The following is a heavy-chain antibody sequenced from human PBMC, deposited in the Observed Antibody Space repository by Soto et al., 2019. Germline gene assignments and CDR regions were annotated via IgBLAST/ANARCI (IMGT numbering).Heavy chain of an antibody. CDR3: ARATYDSSTYYLDY. J-gene: IGHJ4*02. Sequence: QVQLQXSGPXLXXPXQTLSXTCTVSGASISGGDYYWTWIRQPPGKGLEWIGSIYYTGNTYSNPSLESRLSISVDPSNNQFTLRLTSVTAPDTAIYYCARATYDSSTYYLDYWGQGTLVTVSS. CDR1: GASISGGDYY. D-gene: IGHD3-22*01. CDR2: IYYTGNT. V-gene: IGHV4-30-4*01.